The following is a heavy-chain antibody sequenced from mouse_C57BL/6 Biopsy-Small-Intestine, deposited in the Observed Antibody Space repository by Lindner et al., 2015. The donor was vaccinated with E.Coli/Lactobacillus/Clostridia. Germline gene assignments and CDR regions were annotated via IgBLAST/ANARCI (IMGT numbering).Heavy chain of an antibody. V-gene: IGHV1S26*01. CDR2: INPSSGYT. D-gene: IGHD2-12*01. J-gene: IGHJ1*03. CDR1: GYTFTSYT. CDR3: ARHYNNWYFDV. Sequence: VQLQESGAELVKPGASVKISCKASGYTFTSYTMHWVKQRPGQGLEWVGYINPSSGYTKYNQKFKDKATLTADKSSSTAYMQLSSLTSEDSAVYYCARHYNNWYFDVWGTGTTVTVSS.